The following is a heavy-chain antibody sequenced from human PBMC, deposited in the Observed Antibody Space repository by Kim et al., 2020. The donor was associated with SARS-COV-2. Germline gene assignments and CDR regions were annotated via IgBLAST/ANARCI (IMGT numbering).Heavy chain of an antibody. CDR2: IRSKAYGGTT. J-gene: IGHJ4*02. V-gene: IGHV3-49*04. Sequence: GGSLRLSCTASGFTFGDYAMSWVRQAPGKGLEWVGFIRSKAYGGTTEYAASVKGRFTISRDDSKSIAYLQMNSLKTEDTAVYYCTRVWDTMIVVVITEFDYWGQGTLVTVSS. CDR3: TRVWDTMIVVVITEFDY. D-gene: IGHD3-22*01. CDR1: GFTFGDYA.